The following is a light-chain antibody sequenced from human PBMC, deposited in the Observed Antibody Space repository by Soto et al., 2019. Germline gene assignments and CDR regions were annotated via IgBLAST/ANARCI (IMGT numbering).Light chain of an antibody. Sequence: QSALTQPASVSGSPGQSITISCTGTSRDGGGYNYVSWYQQHPGKAPKLIIYDVTNRPSGVSHRFSGSKSGDTASLTISGLQAEDEADYYCSSYTSSSTLDVFGTGTKLTVL. J-gene: IGLJ1*01. V-gene: IGLV2-14*01. CDR2: DVT. CDR3: SSYTSSSTLDV. CDR1: SRDGGGYNY.